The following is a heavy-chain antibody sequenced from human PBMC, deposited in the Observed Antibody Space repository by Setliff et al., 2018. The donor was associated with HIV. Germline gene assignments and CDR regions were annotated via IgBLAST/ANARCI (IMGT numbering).Heavy chain of an antibody. Sequence: SVKVSCKASGGSFSSYAITWVRQAPGQRLEWMGGIVPIFGTTNYAQKFQGRVTITADESTSTAYMELSSLRSEDTAVYYCARVKRTSAYDYWGQGTQVTVSS. CDR2: IVPIFGTT. CDR1: GGSFSSYA. J-gene: IGHJ4*02. D-gene: IGHD2-2*01. CDR3: ARVKRTSAYDY. V-gene: IGHV1-69*13.